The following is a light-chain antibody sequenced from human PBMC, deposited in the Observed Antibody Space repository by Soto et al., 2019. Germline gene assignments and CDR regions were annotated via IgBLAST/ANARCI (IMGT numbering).Light chain of an antibody. Sequence: DIVMTQSPDSLAVSLGERASIYCQSSQSVLYSGNNKNYLAWYQQKPGQPPKLLIYWASARESGVPDRFTCSGSGTDFTLTISSLQAEDVAFYSCQQDFTTPFTFGPGTKVAI. CDR2: WAS. CDR3: QQDFTTPFT. J-gene: IGKJ3*01. CDR1: QSVLYSGNNKNY. V-gene: IGKV4-1*01.